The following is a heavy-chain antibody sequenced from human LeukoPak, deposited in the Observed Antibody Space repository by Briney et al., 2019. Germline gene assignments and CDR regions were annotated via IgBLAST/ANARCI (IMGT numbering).Heavy chain of an antibody. Sequence: PSETLSLTCAVCGGSFSGYYWSWIRQPPGKGLEWIGEINHSGSTNYNPSLKSRVTISVDTSKNQFSLKLSSVTAADTAVYYCARHWGYSSGWYHYFDYWGQGTLVTVSS. CDR2: INHSGST. J-gene: IGHJ4*02. CDR3: ARHWGYSSGWYHYFDY. V-gene: IGHV4-34*01. CDR1: GGSFSGYY. D-gene: IGHD6-19*01.